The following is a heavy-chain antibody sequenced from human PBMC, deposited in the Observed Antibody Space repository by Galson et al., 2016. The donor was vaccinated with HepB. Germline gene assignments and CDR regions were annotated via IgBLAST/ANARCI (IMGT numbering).Heavy chain of an antibody. Sequence: SETLSLTFTVSGDSVTSGGYYWNWVRQSPGKGLEWIGYIYDYGTTSYNPTLKTRVAISVDTSRNKFSLKLNYVTAADSAVYFCAGSSPRSTATSRDWYFDLWGRGTRVTVSS. CDR2: IYDYGTT. CDR3: AGSSPRSTATSRDWYFDL. V-gene: IGHV4-61*08. D-gene: IGHD5-24*01. J-gene: IGHJ2*01. CDR1: GDSVTSGGYY.